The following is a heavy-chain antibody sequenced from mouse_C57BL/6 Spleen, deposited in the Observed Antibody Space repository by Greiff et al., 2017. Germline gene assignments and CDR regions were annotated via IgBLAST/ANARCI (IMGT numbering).Heavy chain of an antibody. D-gene: IGHD1-1*01. J-gene: IGHJ1*03. CDR2: IYPGSGST. V-gene: IGHV1-55*01. CDR3: ARAGYGSSYGYFDV. Sequence: QVQLQQPGAELVKPGASVKMSCKASGYTFTSYWITWVKQRPGQGLEWIGDIYPGSGSTNYNEKFKSKATLTVDTSSSTAYMQLSSLTSEDSAVYYCARAGYGSSYGYFDVWGTGTTVTVSS. CDR1: GYTFTSYW.